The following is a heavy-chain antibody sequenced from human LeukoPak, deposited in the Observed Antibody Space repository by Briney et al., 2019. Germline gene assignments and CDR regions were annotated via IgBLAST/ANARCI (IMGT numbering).Heavy chain of an antibody. CDR1: GFTFSSYE. CDR2: ISGSGGST. D-gene: IGHD4/OR15-4a*01. V-gene: IGHV3-23*01. J-gene: IGHJ4*02. Sequence: GGSLRLSCAASGFTFSSYEMNWVRQTPGKGLEWVSAISGSGGSTYYADSVKGRFTISRDNSKNTLYLQMNSLRVEDTAIYYCARDNILTNTWGDFDYWGRGTLVTVSS. CDR3: ARDNILTNTWGDFDY.